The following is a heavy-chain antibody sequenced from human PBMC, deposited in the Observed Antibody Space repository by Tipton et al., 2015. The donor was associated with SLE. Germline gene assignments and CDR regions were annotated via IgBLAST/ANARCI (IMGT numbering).Heavy chain of an antibody. Sequence: SLRLSCAASGFTFSSYGMHWVRQAPGKGLEWVAGMSYDGTKKYYVDPVKGRFTISRDNPKKTLYLQMNSLRAEDTAVYYCAKNTGGYPEGWLDPWGQGTLVTVSS. CDR2: MSYDGTKK. D-gene: IGHD6-25*01. CDR3: AKNTGGYPEGWLDP. V-gene: IGHV3-30*18. J-gene: IGHJ5*02. CDR1: GFTFSSYG.